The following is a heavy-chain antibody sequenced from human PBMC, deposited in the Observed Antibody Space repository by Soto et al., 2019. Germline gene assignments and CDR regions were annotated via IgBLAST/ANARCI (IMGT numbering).Heavy chain of an antibody. V-gene: IGHV3-23*01. CDR3: ARDKRIVVTGPLDH. CDR2: ISGTGGRT. Sequence: PGGSLRLSCATSGFTFNVYAMIWVRQAPGKGLEWISGISGTGGRTYYADSVKGRFTISRGSSRSTLSLQMNTLRVEDTAVYYCARDKRIVVTGPLDHWGQGTLVTVSS. J-gene: IGHJ4*02. CDR1: GFTFNVYA. D-gene: IGHD2-21*02.